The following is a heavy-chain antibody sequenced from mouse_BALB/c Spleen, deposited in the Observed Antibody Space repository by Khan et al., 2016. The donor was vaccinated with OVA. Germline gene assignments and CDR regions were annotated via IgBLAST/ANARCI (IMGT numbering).Heavy chain of an antibody. J-gene: IGHJ2*01. CDR2: TNPTNGRT. V-gene: IGHV1S81*02. CDR1: GYTFTSYW. CDR3: ARSKKRVDTCFDY. D-gene: IGHD1-1*02. Sequence: VQLQQSGAELVKAGASVKMSCKASGYTFTSYWMHWVKQRLGQGLEWFADTNPTNGRTYYNEKFKSKATLTADKSSSTAYMLLSGLTSEDSAVYYCARSKKRVDTCFDYWGQGTTLTVSS.